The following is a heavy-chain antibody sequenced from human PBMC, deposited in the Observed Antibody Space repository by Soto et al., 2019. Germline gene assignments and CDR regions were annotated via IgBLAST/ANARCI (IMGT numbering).Heavy chain of an antibody. D-gene: IGHD3-3*01. CDR2: IYYSGST. J-gene: IGHJ4*02. CDR3: ARRQLPSGYLDY. Sequence: SETLSLTCTVSGGSISSYYWSWIRQPPGKGLEWIGYIYYSGSTNYNPSLKSRVTISVDTSKNQFSLKLSSVTAADTAVYYCARRQLPSGYLDYWSQGTLVTVSS. V-gene: IGHV4-59*08. CDR1: GGSISSYY.